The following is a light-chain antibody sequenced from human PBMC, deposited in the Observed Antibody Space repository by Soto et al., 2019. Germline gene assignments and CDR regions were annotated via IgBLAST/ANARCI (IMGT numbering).Light chain of an antibody. Sequence: QSALTQPRSVSGSPGQSVTISCTGTGSDVGAYDYVSWYQQSPGKAPKLLIYDVTERPSGVPDRFSGSKSGDTASLTISGLQAEDEGHYYCCSYAGRLYSIFGGGTKVTVL. CDR2: DVT. CDR1: GSDVGAYDY. J-gene: IGLJ2*01. CDR3: CSYAGRLYSI. V-gene: IGLV2-11*01.